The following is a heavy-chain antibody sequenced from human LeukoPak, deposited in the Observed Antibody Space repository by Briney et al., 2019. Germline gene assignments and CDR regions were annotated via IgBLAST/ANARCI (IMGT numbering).Heavy chain of an antibody. CDR2: ISAYNGNT. CDR3: ARDHPEQRLVQGDAFDI. CDR1: GYTFTSYG. D-gene: IGHD6-13*01. V-gene: IGHV1-18*01. J-gene: IGHJ3*02. Sequence: ASVKVSCKASGYTFTSYGISWVRQAPGQGLEWMGWISAYNGNTNYAQKLQGRVTMTTDTSTSTAYMELRSLRSDDTAVYYCARDHPEQRLVQGDAFDIWGQGTMVTVSS.